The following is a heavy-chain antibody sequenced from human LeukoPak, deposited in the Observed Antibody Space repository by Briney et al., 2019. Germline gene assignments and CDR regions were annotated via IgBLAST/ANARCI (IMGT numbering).Heavy chain of an antibody. D-gene: IGHD3-22*01. CDR3: ARVHEGNYYDSSGYSLDY. CDR2: IIPIFGTA. CDR1: GGTFSSYA. Sequence: SVKVSFKASGGTFSSYAISWVRQAPGQGLEWMGGIIPIFGTANYAQKFQGRVTITADESTSTAYMELSSLRSEDTAVYYCARVHEGNYYDSSGYSLDYWGQGTLVTVSS. V-gene: IGHV1-69*13. J-gene: IGHJ4*02.